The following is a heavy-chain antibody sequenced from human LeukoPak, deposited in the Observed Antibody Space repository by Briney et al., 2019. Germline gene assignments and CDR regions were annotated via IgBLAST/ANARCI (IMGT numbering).Heavy chain of an antibody. V-gene: IGHV4-61*05. CDR2: IYPSGNT. CDR3: ARANYYDSSGYGFSFDY. CDR1: GGSISSSSYH. J-gene: IGHJ4*02. Sequence: PSETLSLTCTVSGGSISSSSYHWGWIRQPPGKGLEWIGRIYPSGNTNYNPSLKSRVTMSVDTSKNQFSLKLTSVTAADTAVYYCARANYYDSSGYGFSFDYWGQGTLVTVSS. D-gene: IGHD3-22*01.